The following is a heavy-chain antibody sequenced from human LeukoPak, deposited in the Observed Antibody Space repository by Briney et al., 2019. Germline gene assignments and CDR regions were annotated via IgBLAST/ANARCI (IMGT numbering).Heavy chain of an antibody. CDR1: GFTFSSYG. CDR3: AKDRSGYDRDILDY. V-gene: IGHV3-30*18. Sequence: GGSLRLSCAASGFTFSSYGMHWVRQAPGKGLEWVAVISYDGSNKYYADSVKGRFTISRDNSKNTLYLQMNSLRAEDTAVYYCAKDRSGYDRDILDYWGQGTLVTVSS. J-gene: IGHJ4*02. D-gene: IGHD5-12*01. CDR2: ISYDGSNK.